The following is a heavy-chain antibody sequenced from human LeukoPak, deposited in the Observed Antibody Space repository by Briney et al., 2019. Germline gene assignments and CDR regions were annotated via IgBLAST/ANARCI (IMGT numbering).Heavy chain of an antibody. CDR3: AKPSGSHPNYYFDS. Sequence: ASVKVSCKPSGSSFTISDYAIVWVRQAPGQGLEWMGGIIPVFGRPHYAPQFQGRLTITTDEATNTAYMQLSSLTSEDTAVYYCAKPSGSHPNYYFDSWGQGTLVTVSS. D-gene: IGHD1-26*01. J-gene: IGHJ4*02. V-gene: IGHV1-69*05. CDR1: GSSFTISDYA. CDR2: IIPVFGRP.